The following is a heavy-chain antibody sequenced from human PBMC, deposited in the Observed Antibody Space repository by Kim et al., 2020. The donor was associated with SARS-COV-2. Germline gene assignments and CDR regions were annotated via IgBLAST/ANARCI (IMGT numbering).Heavy chain of an antibody. CDR3: ARDQNSSGWYMCFDY. J-gene: IGHJ4*02. CDR2: IIPIFGTA. V-gene: IGHV1-69*13. CDR1: GGTFSSYA. D-gene: IGHD6-19*01. Sequence: SVKVSCKASGGTFSSYAISWVRQAPGQGLEWMGGIIPIFGTANYAQKFQGRVTITADESTSTAYMELSSLRSEDTAVYYCARDQNSSGWYMCFDYWGQGTLVTVSS.